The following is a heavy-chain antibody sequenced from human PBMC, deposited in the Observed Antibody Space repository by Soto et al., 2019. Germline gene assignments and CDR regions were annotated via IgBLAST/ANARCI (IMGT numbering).Heavy chain of an antibody. CDR2: IYYSGST. CDR3: AGDLRGAGTSGYYGMDV. Sequence: SETLPLTCTVSGGSISSYYWSWIRPPPGKGLEWIGYIYYSGSTTYQPSLKSRVTISVDRSQNQFSLELTSVTAADTAVYFCAGDLRGAGTSGYYGMDVWGQGTTVTVSS. J-gene: IGHJ6*02. V-gene: IGHV4-59*01. CDR1: GGSISSYY. D-gene: IGHD6-19*01.